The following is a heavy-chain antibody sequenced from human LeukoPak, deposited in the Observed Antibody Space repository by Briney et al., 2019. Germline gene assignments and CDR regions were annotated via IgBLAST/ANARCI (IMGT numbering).Heavy chain of an antibody. CDR2: MNPNSGNT. CDR3: ARDLGDWNRATNWFDP. D-gene: IGHD1-1*01. Sequence: ASVKVSCKASGYTFTSYDINWVRQATGQGLEWMGWMNPNSGNTGYAQKFQGRVTMTRDTSTSTVYMELSSLRSEDTAVYYCARDLGDWNRATNWFDPWGQGTLVTVSS. V-gene: IGHV1-8*01. J-gene: IGHJ5*02. CDR1: GYTFTSYD.